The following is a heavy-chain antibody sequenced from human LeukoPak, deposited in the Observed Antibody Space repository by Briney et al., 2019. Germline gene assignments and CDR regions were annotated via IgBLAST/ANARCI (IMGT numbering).Heavy chain of an antibody. J-gene: IGHJ4*02. V-gene: IGHV4-59*12. CDR3: TRIDPLGFFDQ. D-gene: IGHD6-25*01. CDR1: GAFTSRYY. CDR2: IFYSGNS. Sequence: SETLSLTCSVSGAFTSRYYWSWVRQPLGQGLEWIGNIFYSGNSKYNPSLTSRISMSVDTSKTQFSLELTSVTAADTAVYYCTRIDPLGFFDQWGPGTLVIVSS.